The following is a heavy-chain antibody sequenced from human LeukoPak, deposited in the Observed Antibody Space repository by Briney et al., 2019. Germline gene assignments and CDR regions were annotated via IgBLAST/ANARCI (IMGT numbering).Heavy chain of an antibody. V-gene: IGHV3-23*01. J-gene: IGHJ4*02. CDR2: ISNGGDST. Sequence: QPGGSLRLSCAASGFTFSNYAMSWVRQAPGKGLEWVSGISNGGDSTYYADSVKGRFTISRDNSKNTLHLQVNSLRAEDTALYYCAKPVYGSGSPDYWGQGTLVTVSS. CDR3: AKPVYGSGSPDY. D-gene: IGHD3-10*01. CDR1: GFTFSNYA.